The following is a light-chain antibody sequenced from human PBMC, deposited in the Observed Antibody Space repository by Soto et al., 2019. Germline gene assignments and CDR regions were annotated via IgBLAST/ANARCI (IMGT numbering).Light chain of an antibody. CDR3: SSYGGSNNFGV. Sequence: QSALTQPPSASGSPGQSVTISCTGTSSDVGGYDYVSWYQQHPGKVPKLMIYEVNKRPSGVPDRFSGSKSGNTASLTVSGLQAEDEADYYCSSYGGSNNFGVFGTGTKLTVL. CDR2: EVN. CDR1: SSDVGGYDY. V-gene: IGLV2-8*01. J-gene: IGLJ1*01.